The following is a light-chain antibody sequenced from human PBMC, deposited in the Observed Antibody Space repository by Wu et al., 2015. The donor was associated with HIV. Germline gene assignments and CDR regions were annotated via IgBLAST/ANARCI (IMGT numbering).Light chain of an antibody. V-gene: IGKV3-20*01. Sequence: VVMTQSPATLSVSSGERTTLSCRASQSVTSNYLAWYQQKPGQAPRLLIYAASNRATGIPDRISGSGSGTLFTLTISRLEPEDSAVYFCQQYVSSPTFGQGTRLEIK. J-gene: IGKJ5*01. CDR1: QSVTSNY. CDR3: QQYVSSPT. CDR2: AAS.